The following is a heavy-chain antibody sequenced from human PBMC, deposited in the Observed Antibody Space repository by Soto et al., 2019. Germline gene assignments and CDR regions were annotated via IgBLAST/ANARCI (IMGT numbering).Heavy chain of an antibody. V-gene: IGHV1-18*01. CDR2: ISAYNGNT. D-gene: IGHD2-21*02. CDR3: ARDTPIVVATAPGSERDFDY. CDR1: GYTFTSYC. Sequence: ASVKVSCKASGYTFTSYCISWVLQAPGQGLEWMGWISAYNGNTNYAQKLQGRVTMTTDTSTSTAYMELRSLRSDDTAVYYCARDTPIVVATAPGSERDFDYWGQGTLVTVSS. J-gene: IGHJ4*02.